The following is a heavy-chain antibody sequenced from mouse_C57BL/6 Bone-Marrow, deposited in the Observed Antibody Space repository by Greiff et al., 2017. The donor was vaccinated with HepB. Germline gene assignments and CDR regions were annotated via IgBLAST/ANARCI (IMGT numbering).Heavy chain of an antibody. J-gene: IGHJ2*01. CDR2: ISSGGDYI. CDR1: GFTFSSYA. D-gene: IGHD1-1*01. Sequence: EVQWVESGEGLVKPGGSLKLSCATSGFTFSSYAMSWVRQTPEKRLEWVAYISSGGDYIYYADTVKGRFTISRDNARNTLYLHMISLKSADTARYYCTRASLLRFYDWGQGTTLTVSS. CDR3: TRASLLRFYD. V-gene: IGHV5-9-1*02.